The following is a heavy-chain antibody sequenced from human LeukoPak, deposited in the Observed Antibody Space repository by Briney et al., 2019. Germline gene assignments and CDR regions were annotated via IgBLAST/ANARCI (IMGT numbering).Heavy chain of an antibody. D-gene: IGHD2-2*01. V-gene: IGHV4-39*01. CDR2: IYYSGST. J-gene: IGHJ4*02. CDR1: GGSISSSSYY. Sequence: SETLSLTCTVSGGSISSSSYYRGWIRQPPGKGLEWIGSIYYSGSTYYNPSLKSRVTISVDTSKNQFSLKLSSVTAADTAVYYCARQLGYCSSTSCYADKVDYWGQGTQVTVSS. CDR3: ARQLGYCSSTSCYADKVDY.